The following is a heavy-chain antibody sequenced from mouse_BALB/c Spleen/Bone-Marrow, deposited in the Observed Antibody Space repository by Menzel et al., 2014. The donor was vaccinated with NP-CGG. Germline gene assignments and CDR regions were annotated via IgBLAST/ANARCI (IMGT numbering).Heavy chain of an antibody. CDR3: VYGRDWYFDV. J-gene: IGHJ1*01. CDR1: GFNIKDTC. Sequence: EVHLVESGAELVKSGASVKLSCTASGFNIKDTCMHWVKERPEQGLEWIGRIDPANGNTKYDPKFQGKATITADTSSNTAYLQLSSLTSEDTAVYYCVYGRDWYFDVWGAGTTVTVSS. V-gene: IGHV14-3*02. CDR2: IDPANGNT. D-gene: IGHD1-1*01.